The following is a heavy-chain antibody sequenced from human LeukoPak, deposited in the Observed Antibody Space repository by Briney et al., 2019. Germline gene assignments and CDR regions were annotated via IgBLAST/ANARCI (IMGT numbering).Heavy chain of an antibody. D-gene: IGHD4-23*01. CDR1: GFTFSSYS. V-gene: IGHV3-21*01. CDR3: ARNYGGNSF. Sequence: PGGSLRLSCAASGFTFSSYSMNWVRQAPGKGLEWVSSISSSSSYIYYADSVKGRFTISRDNAKNSLYLQVNSLRAEDTAVYYCARNYGGNSFWGQGTLVTVSS. J-gene: IGHJ4*02. CDR2: ISSSSSYI.